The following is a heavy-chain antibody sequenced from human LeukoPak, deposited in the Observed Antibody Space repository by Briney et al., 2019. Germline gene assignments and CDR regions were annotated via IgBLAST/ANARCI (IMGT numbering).Heavy chain of an antibody. Sequence: SETLSLTCTVSGGSISSYYWSWIRQPPGKGLEWIGYIYYTGSTSYNPSLKSRVTISVDTSKNQFSLKLRSVTAADTAVYYCARVGFGNTPHPIDYWGQGALVTVSS. V-gene: IGHV4-59*01. CDR2: IYYTGST. CDR1: GGSISSYY. D-gene: IGHD4-23*01. CDR3: ARVGFGNTPHPIDY. J-gene: IGHJ4*02.